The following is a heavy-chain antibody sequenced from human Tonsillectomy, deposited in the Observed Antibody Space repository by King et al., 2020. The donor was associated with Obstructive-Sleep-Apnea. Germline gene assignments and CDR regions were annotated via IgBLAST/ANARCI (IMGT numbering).Heavy chain of an antibody. V-gene: IGHV4-34*01. Sequence: QVQLQQWGAGLLKPSETLSLTCAVFGGSFIDYYWSWIRQPPGKGREWIGEINHSGSTTSNPALKSRVAISADTSKNQFSLKLTSVTAADTAVYYCARGSGAAAVNWFDPWGQGTLVTVSS. D-gene: IGHD6-13*01. CDR3: ARGSGAAAVNWFDP. CDR2: INHSGST. J-gene: IGHJ5*02. CDR1: GGSFIDYY.